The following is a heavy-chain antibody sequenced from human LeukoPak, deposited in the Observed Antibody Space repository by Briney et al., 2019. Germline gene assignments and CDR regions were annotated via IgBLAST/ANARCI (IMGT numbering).Heavy chain of an antibody. V-gene: IGHV3-21*01. D-gene: IGHD2-8*01. CDR2: ISSSSSYI. CDR1: GFTFSSYS. CDR3: ARGAPANEMVSSNYYYYYMDV. Sequence: GGSLRLSCAASGFTFSSYSMNWVRQAPGKGLEWVSSISSSSSYIYYADSVKGRFTISRDNAKNSLYLQMNSLRAEDTAVYYCARGAPANEMVSSNYYYYYMDVWGKGTTVTVSS. J-gene: IGHJ6*03.